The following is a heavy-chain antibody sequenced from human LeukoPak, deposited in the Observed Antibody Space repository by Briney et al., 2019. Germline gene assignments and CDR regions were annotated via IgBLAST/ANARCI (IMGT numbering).Heavy chain of an antibody. CDR2: MNPNSGNT. CDR3: ASLCSSTSCYNPDAFDI. J-gene: IGHJ3*02. CDR1: GYTFTSYD. V-gene: IGHV1-8*03. Sequence: ASVKVSCKASGYTFTSYDINWVRQATGQGLEWMGWMNPNSGNTGYAQKFQGRVTITRNTSISTAYMELSSLRSEDTAVYYCASLCSSTSCYNPDAFDIWGQGTMVTVSS. D-gene: IGHD2-2*02.